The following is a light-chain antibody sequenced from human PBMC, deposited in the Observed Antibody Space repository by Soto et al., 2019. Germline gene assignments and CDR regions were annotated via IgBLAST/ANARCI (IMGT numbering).Light chain of an antibody. CDR2: GAS. J-gene: IGKJ2*01. V-gene: IGKV3-20*01. CDR1: QSVSNRY. CDR3: QQYGSSPYT. Sequence: EIVLTQSPGTLSLSPGERATLTCRASQSVSNRYLAWYQQKPGQAPRLLVYGASSRPTGIPDRFSGRFSGPGAGTDFTLTISRLEPEDFAVYYCQQYGSSPYTFGQGTRLEL.